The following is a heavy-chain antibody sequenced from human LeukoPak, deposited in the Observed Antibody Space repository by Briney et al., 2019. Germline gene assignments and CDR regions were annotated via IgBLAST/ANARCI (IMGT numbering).Heavy chain of an antibody. Sequence: GGSLRLSCAASGFTFSSYSMNWVRQAPGKGLEWVSSISSSSSYIYYADSVKGRFTISRDNAKNSPYLQMNSLRAEDTAVYYCARDRRYKLFDYWGQGTLVTVSS. D-gene: IGHD3-16*02. V-gene: IGHV3-21*01. CDR2: ISSSSSYI. CDR1: GFTFSSYS. J-gene: IGHJ4*02. CDR3: ARDRRYKLFDY.